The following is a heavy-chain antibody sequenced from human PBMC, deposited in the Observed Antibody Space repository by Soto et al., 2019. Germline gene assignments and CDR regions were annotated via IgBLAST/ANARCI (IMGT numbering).Heavy chain of an antibody. CDR2: IKGDGSII. D-gene: IGHD6-6*01. CDR3: ARDGGGSGAALDY. V-gene: IGHV3-74*01. Sequence: EVLVVESGGGLVQPGGSLRLSCVASGFTFSSHWMYLVRQPPGKGLVWVSRIKGDGSIIDYADSVKGRFTISRDNAKNTLYLQMNSLRAEDTAVYYCARDGGGSGAALDYWGQGTLVTVSS. J-gene: IGHJ4*02. CDR1: GFTFSSHW.